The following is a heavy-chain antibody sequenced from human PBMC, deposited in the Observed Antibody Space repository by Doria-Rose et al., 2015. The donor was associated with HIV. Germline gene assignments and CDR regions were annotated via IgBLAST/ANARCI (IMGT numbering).Heavy chain of an antibody. J-gene: IGHJ4*02. V-gene: IGHV3-30*03. D-gene: IGHD6-6*01. CDR3: ASPNSSIAARPGLDY. CDR1: GFTFSSYG. Sequence: LRLSCAASGFTFSSYGMHWVRQAPGKGLEWVAVISYDGSNKYYADSVKGRFTISRDNSKNTLYLQMNSLRAEDTAVYYCASPNSSIAARPGLDYWGQGTLATVSS. CDR2: ISYDGSNK.